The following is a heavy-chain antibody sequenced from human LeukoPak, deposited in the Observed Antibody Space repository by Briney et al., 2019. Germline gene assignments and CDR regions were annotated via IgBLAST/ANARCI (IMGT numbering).Heavy chain of an antibody. V-gene: IGHV1-18*01. CDR2: VSAYNGNT. D-gene: IGHD3-22*01. CDR3: AKDRYSSGPRGDFDY. J-gene: IGHJ4*02. CDR1: GYTFTSYG. Sequence: GASVKVSCKASGYTFTSYGISWVRQAPGQGLEWMGWVSAYNGNTNYAQKLQGRVTMTTDTSTSTAYMELRSLRSDDTAVYYCAKDRYSSGPRGDFDYWGQGTLVTVSS.